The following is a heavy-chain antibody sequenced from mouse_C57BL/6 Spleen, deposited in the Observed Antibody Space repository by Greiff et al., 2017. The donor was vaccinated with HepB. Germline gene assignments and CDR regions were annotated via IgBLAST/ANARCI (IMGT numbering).Heavy chain of an antibody. D-gene: IGHD2-3*01. CDR3: ARHDGYYVYAMDY. CDR2: IYPGDGDT. J-gene: IGHJ4*01. CDR1: GYAFSSYW. Sequence: QVTLKESGAELVKPGASVKISCKASGYAFSSYWMNWVKQRPGKGLEWIGQIYPGDGDTNYNGKFKGKATLTADKSSSTAYMQLSSLTSEDSAVYFCARHDGYYVYAMDYWGQGTSVTVSS. V-gene: IGHV1-80*01.